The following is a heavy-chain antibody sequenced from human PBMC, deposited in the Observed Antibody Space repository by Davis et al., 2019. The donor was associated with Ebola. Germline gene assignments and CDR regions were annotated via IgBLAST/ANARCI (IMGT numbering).Heavy chain of an antibody. CDR2: IYYSGST. CDR3: ARTRGYYGMDV. J-gene: IGHJ6*02. CDR1: GGSISSGGYY. Sequence: SETLSLTCTVSGGSISSGGYYWSWLRQHPGKGLEWIGYIYYSGSTYYNPSLKCRVTISVDTSKKQFSLKLSSVTAAATAVYYCARTRGYYGMDVWGQGTTVTVSS. D-gene: IGHD3-10*01. V-gene: IGHV4-31*03.